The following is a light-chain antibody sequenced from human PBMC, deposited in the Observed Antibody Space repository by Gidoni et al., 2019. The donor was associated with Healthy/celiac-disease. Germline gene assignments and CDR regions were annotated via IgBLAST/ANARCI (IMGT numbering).Light chain of an antibody. V-gene: IGKV3-11*01. J-gene: IGKJ2*01. CDR3: QQRSNWPLYT. CDR1: QSVSSY. CDR2: DAS. Sequence: EIVFTQSPATLSLSPGERATLSCRARQSVSSYFSWYQQKPGQAPRLLISDASNRATGIPARFSGSGSGTDFTLTISSLEPEDFAVYYCQQRSNWPLYTFGQGTKLEIK.